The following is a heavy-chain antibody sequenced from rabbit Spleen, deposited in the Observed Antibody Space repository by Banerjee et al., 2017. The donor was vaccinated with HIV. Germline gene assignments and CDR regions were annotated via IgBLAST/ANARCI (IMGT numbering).Heavy chain of an antibody. V-gene: IGHV1S45*01. CDR2: IYAGSRGIT. Sequence: QEQLVESGGDLVQPEGSLTLTCTASGFSFSSSYWICWVRQAPGKGLEWIACIYAGSRGITYYASWAKGRFTISKTSSTTVTLQMTSLTAADTATYFCARGTSSGWGIVSFYFSLWGQGTLVTVS. CDR1: GFSFSSSYW. J-gene: IGHJ4*01. CDR3: ARGTSSGWGIVSFYFSL. D-gene: IGHD4-1*01.